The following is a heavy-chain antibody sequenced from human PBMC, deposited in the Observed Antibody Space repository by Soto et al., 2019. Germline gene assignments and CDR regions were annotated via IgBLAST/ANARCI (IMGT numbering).Heavy chain of an antibody. D-gene: IGHD2-2*02. CDR2: LIPIFGTA. J-gene: IGHJ5*02. Sequence: GASVKVSCNASGGTFSSYAISWVRQAPGQGLEWMGGLIPIFGTANYAQEFQGRVTITADESTSTAYMELSSLRSEDTAVYYCARAGPDIVVVPAAIRWFDPWGQGTLVTVSS. CDR1: GGTFSSYA. V-gene: IGHV1-69*13. CDR3: ARAGPDIVVVPAAIRWFDP.